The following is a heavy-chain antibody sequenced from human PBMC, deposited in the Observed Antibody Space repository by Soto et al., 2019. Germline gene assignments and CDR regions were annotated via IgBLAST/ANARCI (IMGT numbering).Heavy chain of an antibody. Sequence: QVQLQQWGAGLLKPSETLSLTCAVYGGSFSGYYWRWIRQPPGKGLEWIGEINHSGSTNYNPSLKSRVTMSIDTSKNQFSLKLSSVTAADTAVYFCAGDLHDGDYGAAHYWGQETLVTVSS. CDR1: GGSFSGYY. J-gene: IGHJ4*02. V-gene: IGHV4-34*01. D-gene: IGHD4-17*01. CDR3: AGDLHDGDYGAAHY. CDR2: INHSGST.